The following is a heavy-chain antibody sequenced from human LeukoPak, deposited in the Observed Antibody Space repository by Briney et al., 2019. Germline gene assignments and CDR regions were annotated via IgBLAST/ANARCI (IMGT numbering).Heavy chain of an antibody. J-gene: IGHJ4*02. CDR2: IKQGGSEK. CDR3: ARTRGSHPSPFDS. V-gene: IGHV3-7*03. Sequence: GGSLRLSCEASGFTFGTFWMSWVRQAPGKGLEWVANIKQGGSEKNYVDSVKGRFTISRDNSRNMVYLQMSSLRAEDTAVYYCARTRGSHPSPFDSWGQGTLVTVSS. D-gene: IGHD3-10*01. CDR1: GFTFGTFW.